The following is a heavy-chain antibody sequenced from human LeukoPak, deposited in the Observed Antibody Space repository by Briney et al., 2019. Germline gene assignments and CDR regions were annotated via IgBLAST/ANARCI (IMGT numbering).Heavy chain of an antibody. Sequence: GESLRLSCAASGFTISSNYMSGVRQAPGKGLEWVSVIYNSGGTYYADSVKGRFTISRDNSKNTVSLQMNSLRAEDTAVYYCARASFWFDYSGYYFDSWGQGTLVTVSS. CDR3: ARASFWFDYSGYYFDS. J-gene: IGHJ4*02. CDR1: GFTISSNY. CDR2: IYNSGGT. D-gene: IGHD2-15*01. V-gene: IGHV3-66*01.